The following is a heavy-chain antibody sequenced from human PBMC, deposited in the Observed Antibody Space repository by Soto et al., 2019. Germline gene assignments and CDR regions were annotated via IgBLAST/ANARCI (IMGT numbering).Heavy chain of an antibody. Sequence: SVKVSCKASGGTFSSYTISLVRQAPGQGLEWMGRIIPILGIANYAQKLQGRVTITADKSTSTAYMELSSLRSEDTAVYYCARVRKIGYSSGPDAFDIWGQGTMVT. J-gene: IGHJ3*02. D-gene: IGHD6-19*01. CDR2: IIPILGIA. CDR1: GGTFSSYT. CDR3: ARVRKIGYSSGPDAFDI. V-gene: IGHV1-69*02.